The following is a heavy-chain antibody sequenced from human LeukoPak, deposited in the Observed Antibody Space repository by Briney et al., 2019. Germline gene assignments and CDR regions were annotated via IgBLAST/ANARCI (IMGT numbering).Heavy chain of an antibody. Sequence: PGGSLRLSCAASGFTFSGATIHWVRQASGKGLEWVGRIRSKANSYATAHAESVKGRFTISRDDSQNTAYLQMNSLRTEDTAIYYCTRRGTTVTNGEDYWGQGTLVTVSS. CDR2: IRSKANSYAT. V-gene: IGHV3-73*01. J-gene: IGHJ4*02. CDR3: TRRGTTVTNGEDY. D-gene: IGHD4-17*01. CDR1: GFTFSGAT.